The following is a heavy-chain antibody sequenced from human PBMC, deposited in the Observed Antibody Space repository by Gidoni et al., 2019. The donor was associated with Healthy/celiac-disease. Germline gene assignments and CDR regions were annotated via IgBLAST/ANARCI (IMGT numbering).Heavy chain of an antibody. CDR3: AVQYYYDSSGYYGLRLDY. D-gene: IGHD3-22*01. CDR1: GFPFSSYG. J-gene: IGHJ4*02. CDR2: ISYDGSNK. Sequence: QVQLVESGGGVVQPGRSLRLSCAASGFPFSSYGMHWVRQAPGKGLEWVAVISYDGSNKYYADSVKGRFTISRDNSKNTLYLQMNSLRAEDTAVYYCAVQYYYDSSGYYGLRLDYWGQGTLVTVSS. V-gene: IGHV3-30*03.